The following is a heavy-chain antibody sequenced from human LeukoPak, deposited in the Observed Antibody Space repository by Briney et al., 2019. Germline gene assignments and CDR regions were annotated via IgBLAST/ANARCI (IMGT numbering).Heavy chain of an antibody. CDR3: ARFRGIAARPDRAPFEY. D-gene: IGHD6-6*01. CDR1: GYSFTSYW. J-gene: IGHJ4*02. CDR2: IYPGESDT. V-gene: IGHV5-51*01. Sequence: PGESLKISCKGSGYSFTSYWIGWGRQMPGKGLGWMGIIYPGESDTRYSPSFQGQVTISADKSISTAYLQWSSLKASDTAMYYCARFRGIAARPDRAPFEYWGQGTLVTVSS.